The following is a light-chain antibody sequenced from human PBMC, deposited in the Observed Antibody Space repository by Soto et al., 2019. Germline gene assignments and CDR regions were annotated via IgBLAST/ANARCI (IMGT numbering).Light chain of an antibody. J-gene: IGLJ2*01. CDR1: SSNIGAGYD. CDR3: QSYDSRLSGSV. CDR2: GNS. Sequence: QSVLTQPPSVSGAPGQRVTISCTGSSSNIGAGYDVHWYQQLPGTAPKLLIYGNSNRPSGVPDRFSGYKSGTSASLAINGLKAEHEADYYCQSYDSRLSGSVFGGGTKLTVL. V-gene: IGLV1-40*01.